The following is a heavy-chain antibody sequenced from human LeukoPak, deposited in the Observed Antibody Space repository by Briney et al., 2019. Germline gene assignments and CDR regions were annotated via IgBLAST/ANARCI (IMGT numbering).Heavy chain of an antibody. Sequence: GGSLRLSCAASGFTVSSNYMSWVRQAPGKGLEWVSVIYSGGSAYYADSVKGRFTISRDNSKNTLYLQMNSLRAEDTAVYYCARDEVYGSRKNLSVTDYWGQGTLVTVSS. CDR1: GFTVSSNY. CDR3: ARDEVYGSRKNLSVTDY. V-gene: IGHV3-53*01. J-gene: IGHJ4*02. D-gene: IGHD2-8*01. CDR2: IYSGGSA.